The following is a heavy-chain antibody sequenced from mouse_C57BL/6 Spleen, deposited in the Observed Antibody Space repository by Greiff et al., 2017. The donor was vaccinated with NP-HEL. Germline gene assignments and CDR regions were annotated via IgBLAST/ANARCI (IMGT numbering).Heavy chain of an antibody. Sequence: VQLQQSGAELVMPGASVKLSCKASGYTFTSYWMHWVKQRPGQGLEWIGEIDPSDSYTNYNQKFKGKSTLTVDKSSSTAYMQLSSLTFEDSAVYYCARFDDGYYPSFGYWGQGTTLTVSS. D-gene: IGHD2-3*01. CDR3: ARFDDGYYPSFGY. CDR1: GYTFTSYW. V-gene: IGHV1-69*01. J-gene: IGHJ2*01. CDR2: IDPSDSYT.